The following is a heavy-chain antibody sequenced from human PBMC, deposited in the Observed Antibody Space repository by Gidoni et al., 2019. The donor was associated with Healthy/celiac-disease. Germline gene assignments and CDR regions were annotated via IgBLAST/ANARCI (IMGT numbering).Heavy chain of an antibody. V-gene: IGHV3-49*05. Sequence: EVQLVESGGGLVKPGRSLRLSCTASGFTFGDYAMSWFRQAPGKGLEWVGFIRSKAYGGTTEYAASVKGRFTISRDDSKSIAYLQMNSLKTEDTAVYYCTREGMVRGVIIPFDYWGQGTLVTVSS. CDR3: TREGMVRGVIIPFDY. D-gene: IGHD3-10*01. J-gene: IGHJ4*02. CDR1: GFTFGDYA. CDR2: IRSKAYGGTT.